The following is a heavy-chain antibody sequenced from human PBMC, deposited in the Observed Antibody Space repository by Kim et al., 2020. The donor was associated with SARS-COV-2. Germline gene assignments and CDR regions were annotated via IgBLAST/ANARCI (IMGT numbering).Heavy chain of an antibody. Sequence: ASVKVSCKASGYTFTSSHIQWVRQAPGQGLEWVGIINPSVGSTTYAQRLQGRVTMTRDTSTGTVYMELSSLRSEDTALYYCARGTWGGGGWGYGSGQYNRFDPWGQGTLVTVSS. CDR1: GYTFTSSH. CDR3: ARGTWGGGGWGYGSGQYNRFDP. V-gene: IGHV1-46*03. J-gene: IGHJ5*02. D-gene: IGHD3-10*01. CDR2: INPSVGST.